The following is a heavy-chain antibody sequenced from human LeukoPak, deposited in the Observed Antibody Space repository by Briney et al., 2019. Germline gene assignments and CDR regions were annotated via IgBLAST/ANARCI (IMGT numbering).Heavy chain of an antibody. V-gene: IGHV4-61*02. Sequence: SQTLSLTCTVSGGSISSGSYYWSWIRQPAGKGLEWIGRIYTSGSTNYNPSLKSRVTISVDTSKNQFSLKLSSVTAADTAVYYCARDNTAMVDYWGQGTLVTVSS. CDR2: IYTSGST. J-gene: IGHJ4*02. CDR3: ARDNTAMVDY. CDR1: GGSISSGSYY. D-gene: IGHD5-18*01.